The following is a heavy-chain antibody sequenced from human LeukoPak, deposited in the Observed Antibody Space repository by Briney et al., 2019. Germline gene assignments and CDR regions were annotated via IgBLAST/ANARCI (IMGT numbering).Heavy chain of an antibody. CDR1: GFTFDEYG. CDR2: ISLNGGSS. Sequence: PGGSLRLSCAASGFTFDEYGMSWVRQAPGKGLDWVSGISLNGGSSGYADSVKGRFTISRDNAKNSLYLQMNSLRAEDTALYYCVRGITMFQRWGQGTLVTVSS. D-gene: IGHD3-10*01. V-gene: IGHV3-20*04. J-gene: IGHJ1*01. CDR3: VRGITMFQR.